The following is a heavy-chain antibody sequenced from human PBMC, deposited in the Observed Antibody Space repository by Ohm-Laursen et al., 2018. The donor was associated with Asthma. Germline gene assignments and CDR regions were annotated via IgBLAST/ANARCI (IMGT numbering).Heavy chain of an antibody. CDR2: TSWNSGSI. D-gene: IGHD3-9*01. CDR3: AKANYDILTGYSRGMDV. V-gene: IGHV3-9*01. CDR1: GFTFDDYA. Sequence: SLRLSCSASGFTFDDYAMHWVRQAPGKGLEWVSGTSWNSGSIGYADSVKGRFTISRDNAKNSLYLQMNSLRAEDTALYYCAKANYDILTGYSRGMDVWGQGTTVTVSS. J-gene: IGHJ6*02.